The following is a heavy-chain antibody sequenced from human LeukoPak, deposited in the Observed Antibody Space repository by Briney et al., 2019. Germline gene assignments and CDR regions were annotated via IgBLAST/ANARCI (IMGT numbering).Heavy chain of an antibody. V-gene: IGHV4-4*07. CDR2: IHTSGST. CDR3: ARRDISSGWSFDY. CDR1: GGSISNYH. D-gene: IGHD6-19*01. Sequence: SETLSLTCTVSGGSISNYHWSWIRQPAGKGLEWIGQIHTSGSTNYIPPLKSRVSMSIDTTEDQVSLTIRSVTAADTAFYYCARRDISSGWSFDYWGQGTLVTVSS. J-gene: IGHJ4*02.